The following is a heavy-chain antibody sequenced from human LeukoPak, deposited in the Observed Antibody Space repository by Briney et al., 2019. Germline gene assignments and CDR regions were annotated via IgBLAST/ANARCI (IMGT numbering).Heavy chain of an antibody. Sequence: SETLSLTCTVSGASISSDYWSWIRQPPGKGLEWIGYIYYTGSANYNPSLKSRLTMSVDTFKNQFSLKLSSVTAADTAVYYCARRGAFNALNCWGRGTLVTVSS. D-gene: IGHD2-15*01. J-gene: IGHJ4*02. CDR1: GASISSDY. CDR3: ARRGAFNALNC. V-gene: IGHV4-59*08. CDR2: IYYTGSA.